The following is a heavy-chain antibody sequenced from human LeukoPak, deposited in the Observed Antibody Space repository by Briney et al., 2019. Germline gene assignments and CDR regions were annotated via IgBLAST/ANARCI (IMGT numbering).Heavy chain of an antibody. Sequence: SETLSLTCTVSGGSISSYYWSCIRQPAGKGLEWIGRIYTSGSTNYNPSLKSRVTMSVDTSKNQFSLKLSSVTAADTAVYYCAREDSSGYYEPFDYWGQGTLVTVSS. V-gene: IGHV4-4*07. CDR1: GGSISSYY. D-gene: IGHD3-22*01. CDR2: IYTSGST. CDR3: AREDSSGYYEPFDY. J-gene: IGHJ4*02.